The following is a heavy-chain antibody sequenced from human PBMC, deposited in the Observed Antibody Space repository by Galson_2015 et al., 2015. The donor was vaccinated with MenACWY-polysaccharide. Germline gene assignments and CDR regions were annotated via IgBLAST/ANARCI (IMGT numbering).Heavy chain of an antibody. CDR3: AGIPATETSYGWFDP. J-gene: IGHJ5*02. CDR2: LYCTGKG. D-gene: IGHD4-17*01. Sequence: TLSLTCAVSGVSISSGSHYWSWFRQFPGKNLEWIAHLYCTGKGNSNPSLRSRATISIDMSKNQFSLNLSSVTAADTAVYFCAGIPATETSYGWFDPWGQGTLVTVSS. CDR1: GVSISSGSHY. V-gene: IGHV4-31*11.